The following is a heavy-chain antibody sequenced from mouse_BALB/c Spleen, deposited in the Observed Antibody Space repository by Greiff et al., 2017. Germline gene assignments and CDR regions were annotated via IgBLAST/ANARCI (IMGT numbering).Heavy chain of an antibody. V-gene: IGHV5-6-2*01. J-gene: IGHJ4*01. CDR2: INSNGGST. Sequence: EVKLLESGGGLVKLGGSLKLSCAASGFTFSSYYMSWVRQTPEKRLELVAAINSNGGSTYYPDTVKGRFTISRDNAKNTLYLQMSSLKSEDTALYYCARHVGSGYVGYAMDYWGQGTSVTVSS. D-gene: IGHD3-1*01. CDR1: GFTFSSYY. CDR3: ARHVGSGYVGYAMDY.